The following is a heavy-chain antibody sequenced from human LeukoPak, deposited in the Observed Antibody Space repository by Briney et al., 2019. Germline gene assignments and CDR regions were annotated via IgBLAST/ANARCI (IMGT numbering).Heavy chain of an antibody. J-gene: IGHJ5*02. CDR1: GGSISNKY. CDR3: ARQYETFPFGFHP. V-gene: IGHV4-59*08. CDR2: IYYSGRT. D-gene: IGHD2-8*01. Sequence: SETLSLTCTVSGGSISNKYGSWIRQPPGKGLEWIGHIYYSGRTNYNPSLKSRVIISLDTSKNQFSLKLTSVTAADTAVYYCARQYETFPFGFHPWGQGALVTVSS.